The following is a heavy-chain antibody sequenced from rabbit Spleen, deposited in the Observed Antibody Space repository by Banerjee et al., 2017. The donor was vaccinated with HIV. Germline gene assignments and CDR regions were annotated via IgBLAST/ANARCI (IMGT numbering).Heavy chain of an antibody. CDR1: GFSSSSRYY. D-gene: IGHD4-1*01. J-gene: IGHJ4*01. Sequence: QEQLVESGGGLVQPEGSLTLTCKASGFSSSSRYYMCWVRQAPGTGLEWIACIYAGSSGSTYYASWAKGRFTISKTSSTTVTLQVTSLTVADTAAYFCARDGYSRGWGIILYYFNLWGPGTLVTV. CDR3: ARDGYSRGWGIILYYFNL. V-gene: IGHV1S45*01. CDR2: IYAGSSGST.